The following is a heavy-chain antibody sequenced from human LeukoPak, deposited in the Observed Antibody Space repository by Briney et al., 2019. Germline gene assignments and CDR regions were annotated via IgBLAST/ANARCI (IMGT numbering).Heavy chain of an antibody. V-gene: IGHV4-34*01. CDR1: GGSFSGYY. D-gene: IGHD3-16*01. CDR2: INHSGST. J-gene: IGHJ6*03. CDR3: ASLWGRGGYYYYYMDV. Sequence: SETLSLTCAVYGGSFSGYYWSWIRQPPGKGLEWIGEINHSGSTNYNPSLKSRVTISVDTSKNQFSLKLSSVTAADTAVYYCASLWGRGGYYYYYMDVWGKGTTVTISS.